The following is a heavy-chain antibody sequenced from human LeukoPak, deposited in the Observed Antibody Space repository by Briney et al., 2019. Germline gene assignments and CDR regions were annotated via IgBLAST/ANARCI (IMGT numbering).Heavy chain of an antibody. V-gene: IGHV3-23*01. Sequence: GGSLRLSCVASGFTFSSSAMSWVRQAPGKGLEWVSAISDNGGYTYYADSVQGRFTISRDNSKSTLCLQMNSLRAEDTAVYYCAKQLGYCSDGSCYFPYWGQGTLVTVSS. J-gene: IGHJ4*02. D-gene: IGHD2-15*01. CDR1: GFTFSSSA. CDR2: ISDNGGYT. CDR3: AKQLGYCSDGSCYFPY.